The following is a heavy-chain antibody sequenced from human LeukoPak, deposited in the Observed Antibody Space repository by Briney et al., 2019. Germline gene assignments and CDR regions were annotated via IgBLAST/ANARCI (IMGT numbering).Heavy chain of an antibody. CDR3: ARDNYGDLGGRWR. V-gene: IGHV1-2*06. CDR1: GYTFTGYY. J-gene: IGHJ4*02. Sequence: GASVKVSCXASGYTFTGYYMHWVRQAPGQGLAWMGRINPNSGGTNYAQKFQGRVTMTRDTSISTAYMELSRLRSDDTAVYYCARDNYGDLGGRWRWGQGTLVTVSS. CDR2: INPNSGGT. D-gene: IGHD4-17*01.